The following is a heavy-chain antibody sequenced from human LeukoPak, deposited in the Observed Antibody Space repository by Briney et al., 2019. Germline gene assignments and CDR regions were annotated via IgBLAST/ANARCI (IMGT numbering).Heavy chain of an antibody. J-gene: IGHJ5*02. CDR3: ARLGYCVSTSCYISWFDP. CDR2: MSSSGYT. V-gene: IGHV4-39*01. Sequence: SSGTLSLTCTVSGGSISSSNYYWGWIRQPPGKGLEWIGSMSSSGYTYYNPSLKSRVTISVDTSKNQFSLRLRSVTAADTAVYYCARLGYCVSTSCYISWFDPWGQGTLVTVSS. D-gene: IGHD2-2*01. CDR1: GGSISSSNYY.